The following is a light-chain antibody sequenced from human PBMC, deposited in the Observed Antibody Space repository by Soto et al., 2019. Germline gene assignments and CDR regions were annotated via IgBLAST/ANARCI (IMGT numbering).Light chain of an antibody. V-gene: IGLV3-21*04. Sequence: SYELIQSPSVSVAPGRTARIACEGNNIGTKSVHWYQQRPGQAPVVVVYYDSDRPSGIPERFSGSNSGNTATLTISSVEAGDEADYYCQVWDTSTFHPIFGGGTQLTVL. CDR1: NIGTKS. CDR3: QVWDTSTFHPI. CDR2: YDS. J-gene: IGLJ2*01.